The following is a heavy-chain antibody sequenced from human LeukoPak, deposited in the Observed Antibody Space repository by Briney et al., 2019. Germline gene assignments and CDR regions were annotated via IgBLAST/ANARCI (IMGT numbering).Heavy chain of an antibody. J-gene: IGHJ4*02. D-gene: IGHD6-6*01. Sequence: SQTLSLTCTVSGGSISSGGYYWSWIRQPPGKGLEWIGYIYHSGSTYYNPSLKSRVTISVDRSKNQFSLKLSSVTAADTAVYYCARQLSYSSSSNDYWGQGTLVTVSS. CDR1: GGSISSGGYY. CDR2: IYHSGST. V-gene: IGHV4-30-2*01. CDR3: ARQLSYSSSSNDY.